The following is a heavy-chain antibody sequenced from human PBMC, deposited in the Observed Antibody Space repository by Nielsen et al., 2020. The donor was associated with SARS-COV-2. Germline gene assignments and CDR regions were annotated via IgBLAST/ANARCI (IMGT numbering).Heavy chain of an antibody. CDR3: ARGGYNSGHDN. D-gene: IGHD5-18*01. CDR2: INDSGST. CDR1: GGSMGIYY. V-gene: IGHV4-59*01. J-gene: IGHJ4*02. Sequence: SETLSLTCTVSGGSMGIYYWSWIRQTPGKGLEWIGYINDSGSTNYNPSLKSRVTISVDTSKNQFSLKLSSVTAADTALYYCARGGYNSGHDNWGQGTLVTVSS.